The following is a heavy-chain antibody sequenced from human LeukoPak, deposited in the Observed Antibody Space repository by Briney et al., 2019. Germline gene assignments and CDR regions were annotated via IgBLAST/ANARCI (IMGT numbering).Heavy chain of an antibody. V-gene: IGHV1-69*13. J-gene: IGHJ4*02. D-gene: IGHD2-15*01. CDR1: GGTFSSYA. CDR3: ARDGVVAQKAPRYYFDY. Sequence: ASVKVSCKASGGTFSSYAISWVRQAPGQGLEWMGGIIPIFGTANYAQKFQGRVTITADESTSTAYMELSSLRSEDTAVYYCARDGVVAQKAPRYYFDYWGQGTLVTVSS. CDR2: IIPIFGTA.